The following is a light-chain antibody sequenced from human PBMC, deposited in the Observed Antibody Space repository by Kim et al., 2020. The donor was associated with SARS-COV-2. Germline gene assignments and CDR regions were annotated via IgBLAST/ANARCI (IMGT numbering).Light chain of an antibody. CDR1: KLGDKY. V-gene: IGLV3-1*01. Sequence: LSPGQTASITCSGDKLGDKYACWYQQKPGQSPVLVIYQDSKRPSGIPERFSGSNSGNTATLTISGTQAMDGADYYCQAWDSSTWVFGGGTQLTVL. CDR2: QDS. J-gene: IGLJ3*02. CDR3: QAWDSSTWV.